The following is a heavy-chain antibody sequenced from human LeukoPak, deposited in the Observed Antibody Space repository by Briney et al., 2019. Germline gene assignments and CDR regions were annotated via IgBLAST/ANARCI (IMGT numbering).Heavy chain of an antibody. CDR2: ISYDGSSE. D-gene: IGHD3-22*01. V-gene: IGHV3-30*18. CDR3: AKDWAYYYDSSGCDY. CDR1: GFTFSSSA. J-gene: IGHJ4*02. Sequence: PGKSLRLSCAASGFTFSSSAMHWVRQAPGKGLEWVAIISYDGSSEYYADSVKGRFTISRDNSKNTLYLQMNSLRAEDTAVYYCAKDWAYYYDSSGCDYWGQGTLVTVSS.